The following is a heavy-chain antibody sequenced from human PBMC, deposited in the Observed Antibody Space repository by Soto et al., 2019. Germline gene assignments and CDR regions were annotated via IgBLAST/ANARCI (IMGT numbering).Heavy chain of an antibody. D-gene: IGHD3-9*01. V-gene: IGHV3-23*01. J-gene: IGHJ4*02. CDR2: IGGSGGST. Sequence: GSLRLSCAAPGFTFSRYAMSRVRQAPGKGLEWVSGIGGSGGSTYYADSVKGRFTISRDNSGRTLYLQMNSLRAEDTAIYYCARDKDWAFDYWGQGTLVTVSS. CDR1: GFTFSRYA. CDR3: ARDKDWAFDY.